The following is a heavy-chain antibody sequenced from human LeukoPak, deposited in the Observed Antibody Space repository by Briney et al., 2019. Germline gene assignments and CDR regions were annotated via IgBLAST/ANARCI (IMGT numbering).Heavy chain of an antibody. D-gene: IGHD3-10*01. V-gene: IGHV3-48*03. J-gene: IGHJ4*02. Sequence: GGSLRLSCAASGFTFSSYEMNWVRQAPGKGLEWVSYISSSGNTIYYADSVKGRFTISRDNAKNSLYLQMNSLRAEDTAVYYCARARGIDLESRGLDYWGQGTLVTVSS. CDR3: ARARGIDLESRGLDY. CDR1: GFTFSSYE. CDR2: ISSSGNTI.